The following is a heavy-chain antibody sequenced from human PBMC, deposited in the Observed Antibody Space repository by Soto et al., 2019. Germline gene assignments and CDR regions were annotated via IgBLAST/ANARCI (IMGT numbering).Heavy chain of an antibody. J-gene: IGHJ5*02. D-gene: IGHD1-1*01. V-gene: IGHV4-4*07. CDR2: IYATGTT. CDR3: VRDGTKTLRDWFDP. Sequence: SETLSLTCTVSGASISGFYWSWIRKSAGKGLEWIGRIYATGTTDYNPSLRSRVMMSVDTSKKQFSLKLRSVTAADTAVYYCVRDGTKTLRDWFDPWGQGISVTVSS. CDR1: GASISGFY.